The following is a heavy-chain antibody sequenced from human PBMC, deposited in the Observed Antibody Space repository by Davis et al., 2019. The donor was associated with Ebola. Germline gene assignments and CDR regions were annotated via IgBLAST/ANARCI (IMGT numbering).Heavy chain of an antibody. J-gene: IGHJ4*02. CDR3: TTYYYDSSGYYYVDY. CDR2: IKSKRDGGTT. Sequence: PGGSLRLSCAASGFTFSNAWMNWVRQAPGRGLEWVGRIKSKRDGGTTAYTALVKGRFTISRDDSKNTLYLQMNSLQPEDTAVYYCTTYYYDSSGYYYVDYWGQGTLVTVSS. V-gene: IGHV3-15*07. CDR1: GFTFSNAW. D-gene: IGHD3-22*01.